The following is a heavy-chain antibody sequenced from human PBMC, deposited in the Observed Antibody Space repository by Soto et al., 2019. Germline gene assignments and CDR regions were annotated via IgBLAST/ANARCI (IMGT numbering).Heavy chain of an antibody. Sequence: SGGSLRLSCAASGFTFSSYAMHWVRQAPGKGLEWVAVISYDGSNKYYADSVKGRFTISRDNSKNTLYLQMNSLRAEDTAVYYCARDKAPLIVVVPAAMRVDYYYGMDVWGQGTTVTVSS. V-gene: IGHV3-30-3*01. CDR1: GFTFSSYA. CDR3: ARDKAPLIVVVPAAMRVDYYYGMDV. J-gene: IGHJ6*02. D-gene: IGHD2-2*01. CDR2: ISYDGSNK.